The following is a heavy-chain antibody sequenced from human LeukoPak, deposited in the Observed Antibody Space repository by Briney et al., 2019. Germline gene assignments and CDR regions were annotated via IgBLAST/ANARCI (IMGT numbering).Heavy chain of an antibody. Sequence: GGSLRLSCAASGFPFSISWMHWFRQVPGKGLMWVSRITTDETTTYADSVRGRFTISRDNAKNTVYLQMNSLRVEDTAVYYCAKAWFATTDYWGQGILVTVSS. CDR3: AKAWFATTDY. V-gene: IGHV3-74*01. J-gene: IGHJ4*02. D-gene: IGHD1/OR15-1a*01. CDR1: GFPFSISW. CDR2: ITTDETT.